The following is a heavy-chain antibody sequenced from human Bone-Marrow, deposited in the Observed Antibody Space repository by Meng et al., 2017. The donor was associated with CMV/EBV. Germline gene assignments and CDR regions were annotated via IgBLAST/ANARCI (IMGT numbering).Heavy chain of an antibody. CDR1: GYTFTGYY. CDR3: ARAPPRSRGWFDP. Sequence: ASVKVSCKASGYTFTGYYMHWVRQAPGQGLEWMGWINPNSGGTNYAQKFQGRVTMTRDTSISTAYMELSRLRSDDTAVYYCARAPPRSRGWFDPWGQGTLVTVSS. V-gene: IGHV1-2*02. CDR2: INPNSGGT. J-gene: IGHJ5*02. D-gene: IGHD1-26*01.